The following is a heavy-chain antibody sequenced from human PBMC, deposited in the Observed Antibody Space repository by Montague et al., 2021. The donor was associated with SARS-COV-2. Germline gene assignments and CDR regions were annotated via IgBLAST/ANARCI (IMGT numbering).Heavy chain of an antibody. CDR2: INSDGSST. CDR3: ARFETSKFYSSGMDV. J-gene: IGHJ6*02. V-gene: IGHV3-74*01. D-gene: IGHD2-15*01. CDR1: GFTFSSYW. Sequence: SLRLSCAASGFTFSSYWMHWVRQAPGKGLVWVSRINSDGSSTSYADSVKGRFTISRDNAQNLLYLQMNSLRAEDTAVYYCARFETSKFYSSGMDVWGQGTTVTVSS.